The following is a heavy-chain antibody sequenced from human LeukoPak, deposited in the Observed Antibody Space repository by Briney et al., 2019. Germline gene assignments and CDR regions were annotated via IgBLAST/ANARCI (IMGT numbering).Heavy chain of an antibody. V-gene: IGHV4-30-4*08. Sequence: PSETLSLTCNVSGGSTSSGDFYWSWFRQSPGKGLEWIGHIFYSGSTNYSPSLASRVTISIDTSEKQFSLSLRSVTAADTAIYYCARSLGQLLGFDLWGPGTLVTVSS. CDR2: IFYSGST. CDR3: ARSLGQLLGFDL. J-gene: IGHJ5*02. CDR1: GGSTSSGDFY. D-gene: IGHD3-10*01.